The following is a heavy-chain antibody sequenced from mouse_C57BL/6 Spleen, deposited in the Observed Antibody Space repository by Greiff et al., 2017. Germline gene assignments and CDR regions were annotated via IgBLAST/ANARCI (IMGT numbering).Heavy chain of an antibody. CDR2: IRSKSNNYAT. D-gene: IGHD1-1*01. V-gene: IGHV10-1*01. CDR1: GFSFNTYA. CDR3: VRHPVAPYWYFDV. Sequence: EVMLVESGGGLVQPKGSLKLSCAASGFSFNTYAMNWVRQAPGKGLEWVARIRSKSNNYATYYADSVKDRFTISRDDSESMLYLQMNNLKTEDTAMYYCVRHPVAPYWYFDVWGTGTTVTVSS. J-gene: IGHJ1*03.